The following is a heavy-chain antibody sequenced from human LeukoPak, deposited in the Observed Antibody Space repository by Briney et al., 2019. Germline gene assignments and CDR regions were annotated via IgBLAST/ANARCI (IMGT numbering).Heavy chain of an antibody. Sequence: GGSLRLSCAASGFTFSSYAMSWVRQAPGKGLEWVSAISGSGGSTYYADSVKGRFTISRDNSKNTLYLQMNSLRAEDTAVYYCAKDIGYCSGGSCYGQSDPFDYWGQGTLVTVSS. V-gene: IGHV3-23*01. D-gene: IGHD2-15*01. CDR1: GFTFSSYA. CDR3: AKDIGYCSGGSCYGQSDPFDY. CDR2: ISGSGGST. J-gene: IGHJ4*02.